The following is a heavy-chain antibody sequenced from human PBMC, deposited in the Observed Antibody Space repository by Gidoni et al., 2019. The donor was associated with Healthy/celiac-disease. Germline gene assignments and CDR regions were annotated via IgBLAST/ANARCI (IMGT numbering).Heavy chain of an antibody. CDR1: GYSISSGYY. D-gene: IGHD3-9*01. CDR3: ARGDAILTGYYNDY. V-gene: IGHV4-38-2*02. Sequence: QVQLQESGPGLVKPSETPSLTCTVSGYSISSGYYWGWIRQPPGKGLEWIGSIYHSGSTYYNPSLKSRVTISVDTSKNQFSLKLSSVTAADTAVYYCARGDAILTGYYNDYWGQGTLVTVSS. CDR2: IYHSGST. J-gene: IGHJ4*02.